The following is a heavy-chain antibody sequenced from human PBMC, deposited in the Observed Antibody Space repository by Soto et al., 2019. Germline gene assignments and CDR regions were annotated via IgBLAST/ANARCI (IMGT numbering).Heavy chain of an antibody. CDR2: IIPIFGTA. D-gene: IGHD6-13*01. J-gene: IGHJ5*02. CDR3: ARTGYGFDGGQNWFDP. CDR1: GGTFSSYA. Sequence: QAQLVQSGAEVKKPGSSVKVSCKASGGTFSSYAISWVRQAPGQGLEWMGGIIPIFGTANYAQKFQGRVTITADESTSTAYMELSSLRSEDTAVYYCARTGYGFDGGQNWFDPWGQGTLVTVSS. V-gene: IGHV1-69*01.